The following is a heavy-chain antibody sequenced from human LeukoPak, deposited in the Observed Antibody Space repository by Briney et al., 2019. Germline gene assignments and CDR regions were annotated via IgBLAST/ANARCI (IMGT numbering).Heavy chain of an antibody. CDR3: ARGVRNFDY. CDR2: IYYSGST. J-gene: IGHJ4*02. V-gene: IGHV4-59*01. Sequence: SETLSLTCAVYGVSFSGYYWTWLRQSPEKGREWSGYIYYSGSTNYNPSLKSRVTISVDTSKNQFSLKLSSVTAADTAVYYCARGVRNFDYWGQGTLVTVSS. D-gene: IGHD4/OR15-4a*01. CDR1: GVSFSGYY.